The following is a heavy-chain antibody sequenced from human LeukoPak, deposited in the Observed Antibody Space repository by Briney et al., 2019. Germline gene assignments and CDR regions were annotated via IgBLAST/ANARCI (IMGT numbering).Heavy chain of an antibody. CDR2: IYTSGST. CDR3: AREDSAARPLGY. J-gene: IGHJ4*02. Sequence: PSETLSLTCTVSGGSISTYSWTWIRQPAGKGLEWIGRIYTSGSTNYNPPLKSRITMSLDTSKSQFSLNLSSVTAADTAVYYCAREDSAARPLGYWGQGALVTVSS. V-gene: IGHV4-4*07. D-gene: IGHD6-6*01. CDR1: GGSISTYS.